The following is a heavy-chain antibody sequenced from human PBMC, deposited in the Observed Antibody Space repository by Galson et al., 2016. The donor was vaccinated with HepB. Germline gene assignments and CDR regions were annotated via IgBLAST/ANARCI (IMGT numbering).Heavy chain of an antibody. CDR2: INWNSYRL. V-gene: IGHV3-9*01. CDR3: ATGPGYASGHGYLQH. D-gene: IGHD6-19*01. J-gene: IGHJ1*01. Sequence: SLRLSCAASGFIFGVYGMHWVRRAPGKGLEWISGINWNSYRLGYADSVKGRFTISRDNAKNTLYLQMNSLRIEDTAFYYCATGPGYASGHGYLQHWGQGTLVTVSS. CDR1: GFIFGVYG.